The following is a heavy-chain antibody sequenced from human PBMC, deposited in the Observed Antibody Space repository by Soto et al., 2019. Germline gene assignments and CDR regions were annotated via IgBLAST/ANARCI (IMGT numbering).Heavy chain of an antibody. Sequence: EVQLVESGGGLVQPGGSLRVSCTASGFTFSAHDMHWVRQVTGKGLEWVSGIESDGDAKYLASVKGRFSISRENAKNSLHLQMNSLRAEDTAVYYCARGGIEGVTWNWFDTWGQGTLVTVSS. CDR1: GFTFSAHD. CDR3: ARGGIEGVTWNWFDT. D-gene: IGHD3-16*01. V-gene: IGHV3-13*01. CDR2: IESDGDA. J-gene: IGHJ5*02.